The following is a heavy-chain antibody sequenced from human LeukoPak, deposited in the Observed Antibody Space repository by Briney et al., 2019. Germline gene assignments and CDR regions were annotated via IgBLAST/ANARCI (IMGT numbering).Heavy chain of an antibody. J-gene: IGHJ4*02. CDR3: ARDRASTAMAYFDY. CDR2: IIPIFGTA. V-gene: IGHV1-69*05. CDR1: GGTFSSYA. D-gene: IGHD5-18*01. Sequence: PVKVSCKASGGTFSSYAISWVRQAPGQALEWMGRIIPIFGTANYAQKFQGRVTITTDESTSTAYMELSSLRSEDTAVYYCARDRASTAMAYFDYWGQGTLVTVSS.